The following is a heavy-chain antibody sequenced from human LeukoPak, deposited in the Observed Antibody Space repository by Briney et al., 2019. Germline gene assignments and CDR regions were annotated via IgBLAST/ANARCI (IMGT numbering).Heavy chain of an antibody. V-gene: IGHV3-30*04. Sequence: GGSLRLSCTVSGFTFSSYAMHWVRQAPGKGLEWVAVISYDGSNKYYADSVKGRFTISRDNSKNTLYLQMNSLRAEDTAVYYCAREWGLAANDYWGQGTLVTVSS. CDR1: GFTFSSYA. CDR2: ISYDGSNK. CDR3: AREWGLAANDY. J-gene: IGHJ4*02. D-gene: IGHD6-13*01.